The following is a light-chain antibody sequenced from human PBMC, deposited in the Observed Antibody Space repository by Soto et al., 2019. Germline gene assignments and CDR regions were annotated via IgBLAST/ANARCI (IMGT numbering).Light chain of an antibody. CDR2: KAS. CDR1: QGISTY. Sequence: DIQLTQSPSSLSASVGDRVTITCRASQGISTYLNWYQQKPGQAPNLLIYKASTLESGVPSRFSGSGSGTEFTLTVSSLQPDDFATYYCHQYHNFPRTFGQGTKVDI. CDR3: HQYHNFPRT. J-gene: IGKJ1*01. V-gene: IGKV1-5*03.